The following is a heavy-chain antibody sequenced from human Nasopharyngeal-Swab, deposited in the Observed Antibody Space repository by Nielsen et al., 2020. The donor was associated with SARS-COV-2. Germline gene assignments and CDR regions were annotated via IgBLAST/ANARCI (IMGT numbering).Heavy chain of an antibody. Sequence: GSLRLSCAASGFVFSSYSMNWVRQAPGKGLEWISYISSSSSTIYYADSVKGRFTISRDNAKNSLYLQMNSLRAEDTAVYYCTARDFGVVIRYYDMDVWGQGTTVTVSS. D-gene: IGHD3-3*01. V-gene: IGHV3-48*04. CDR3: TARDFGVVIRYYDMDV. CDR1: GFVFSSYS. CDR2: ISSSSSTI. J-gene: IGHJ6*02.